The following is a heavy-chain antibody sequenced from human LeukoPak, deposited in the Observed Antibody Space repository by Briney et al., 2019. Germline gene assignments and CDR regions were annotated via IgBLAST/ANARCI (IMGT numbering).Heavy chain of an antibody. J-gene: IGHJ4*02. CDR3: ARDLGGSGSLDY. CDR2: IYYSGST. Sequence: SETLSPTCTVSGGSISSYYWSWIRQPPGKGLEWIGYIYYSGSTNYNPSLKSRVTISVDTSKNQFSLKLSSVTAADTAVYYCARDLGGSGSLDYWGQGTLVTVSS. CDR1: GGSISSYY. D-gene: IGHD3-10*01. V-gene: IGHV4-59*01.